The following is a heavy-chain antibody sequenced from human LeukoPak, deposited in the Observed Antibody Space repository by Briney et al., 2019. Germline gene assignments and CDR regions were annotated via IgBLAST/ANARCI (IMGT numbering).Heavy chain of an antibody. CDR2: IRYDGSNK. CDR3: ARSDWFDP. Sequence: GGSLRLSCAASGFTFSSYGIHWVRQAPGKGLEWVAFIRYDGSNKYYADSVKGRFTISRDTAKNTLYLQMNSLRVEDTAVYYCARSDWFDPWGQGTQVTVSS. V-gene: IGHV3-30*02. J-gene: IGHJ5*02. CDR1: GFTFSSYG.